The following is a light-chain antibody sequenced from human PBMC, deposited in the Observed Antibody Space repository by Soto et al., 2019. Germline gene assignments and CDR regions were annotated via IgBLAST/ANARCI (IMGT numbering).Light chain of an antibody. V-gene: IGKV3-20*01. CDR3: LQHNSYPLT. Sequence: IVLTQSPGTLSLSPGERATLSCRTSQSVRSSHLAWYQQKSGQAPRLLIYGASSRATGVPDRFSGSGSGTEFTLTISSLQPEDFATYYCLQHNSYPLTFGQGTKVDIK. CDR1: QSVRSSH. J-gene: IGKJ1*01. CDR2: GAS.